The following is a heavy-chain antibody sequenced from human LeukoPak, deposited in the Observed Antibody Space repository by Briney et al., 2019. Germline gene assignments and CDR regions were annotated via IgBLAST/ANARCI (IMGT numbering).Heavy chain of an antibody. D-gene: IGHD4-23*01. CDR3: ARESVGTLGLIDY. Sequence: SETLSLTCAVYGGSFSGYYWSWIRQPPGKGLEWIGYIYYSGSTYYNPSLKSRVTISVDTSKNQFSLKLSSVIAADTAVYYCARESVGTLGLIDYWGQGTLVTVSS. CDR2: IYYSGST. CDR1: GGSFSGYY. J-gene: IGHJ4*02. V-gene: IGHV4-30-4*01.